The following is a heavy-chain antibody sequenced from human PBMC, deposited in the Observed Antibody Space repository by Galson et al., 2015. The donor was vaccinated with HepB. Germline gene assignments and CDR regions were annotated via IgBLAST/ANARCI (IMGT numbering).Heavy chain of an antibody. CDR3: TWAYRKGGGLGPQPLIDY. Sequence: SLSLSCAASGFTVSSHPMSWVRQAPGKGLEWVSESSGGGSTSYADSVTGRVTISRDNSRNTLYLQRKSLRAEDTAGYYCTWAYRKGGGLGPQPLIDYWGQGTLVTVSS. V-gene: IGHV3-53*01. D-gene: IGHD3-16*01. CDR1: GFTVSSHP. J-gene: IGHJ4*02. CDR2: SSGGGST.